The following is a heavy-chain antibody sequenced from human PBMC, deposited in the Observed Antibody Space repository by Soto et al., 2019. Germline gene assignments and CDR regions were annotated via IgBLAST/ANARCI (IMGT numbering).Heavy chain of an antibody. Sequence: EVQLLESGGGLVQPGGSLRLSCAASEFTFSIYAMSWVRQAPGKGLEWVSTMSGSGDETYFADSVKGRFTISRDNSKNTLYLQMNSLRAEDTAVYYCAKPGSSTFFYYFDYWGQGTLVTVSS. CDR1: EFTFSIYA. J-gene: IGHJ4*02. D-gene: IGHD1-26*01. CDR3: AKPGSSTFFYYFDY. V-gene: IGHV3-23*01. CDR2: MSGSGDET.